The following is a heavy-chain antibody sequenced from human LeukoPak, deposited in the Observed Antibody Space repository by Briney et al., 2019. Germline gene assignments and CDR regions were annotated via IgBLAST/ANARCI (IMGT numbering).Heavy chain of an antibody. Sequence: GGPLRLSCAASGFTFSSYSMNWVRQAPGKGLEWVSSISSSSSYIYYADSVKGRFTISRDNAKNSLYLQMNSLRAEDTAVYYCARAGDFWSGYPDAFDIWGQGTMVTVSS. V-gene: IGHV3-21*01. CDR3: ARAGDFWSGYPDAFDI. CDR2: ISSSSSYI. J-gene: IGHJ3*02. D-gene: IGHD3-3*01. CDR1: GFTFSSYS.